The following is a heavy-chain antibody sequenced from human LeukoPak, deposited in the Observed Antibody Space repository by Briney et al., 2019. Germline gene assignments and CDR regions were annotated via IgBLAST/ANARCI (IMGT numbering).Heavy chain of an antibody. J-gene: IGHJ6*02. CDR3: ARDSGIYDSSGYYGLSYYGMAV. CDR2: IYSGGST. Sequence: GGSLRLSCAASGVTVGSNTMSWVRPAPGRGREWGSIIYSGGSTTYADSVKGRFTISRDNSKNTLYLQMSSLRAEDTAVYYWARDSGIYDSSGYYGLSYYGMAVWGQGTTVTVSS. V-gene: IGHV3-53*01. D-gene: IGHD3-22*01. CDR1: GVTVGSNT.